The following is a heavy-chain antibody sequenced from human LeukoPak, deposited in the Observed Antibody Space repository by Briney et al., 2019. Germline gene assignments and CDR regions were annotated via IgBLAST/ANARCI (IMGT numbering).Heavy chain of an antibody. J-gene: IGHJ4*02. CDR1: GFTFSSYS. CDR3: ARAGRADGDYHYFDY. Sequence: QAGGSLRLSCAASGFTFSSYSMNWVRQAPGKGLEWVSYISSSSSTIYYADSVRGRLTISRDNSKNTLYLQMNSLRAVDTAVNYCARAGRADGDYHYFDYWGQGTLVTVSS. D-gene: IGHD4-17*01. V-gene: IGHV3-48*01. CDR2: ISSSSSTI.